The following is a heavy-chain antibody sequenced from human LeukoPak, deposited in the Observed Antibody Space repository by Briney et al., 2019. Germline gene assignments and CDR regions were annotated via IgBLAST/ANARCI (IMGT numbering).Heavy chain of an antibody. CDR2: INPYSGDT. CDR3: ARDQGSLTRSWYTGY. J-gene: IGHJ4*02. V-gene: IGHV1-2*06. Sequence: ASVKVSCKASGYTFTGNHIHWVRQAPGQGLEWMGRINPYSGDTNFAQKFQGRVTMTRDTSITTVYMDLSSLTPDDTAVYFCARDQGSLTRSWYTGYWGQGTQVTVSS. D-gene: IGHD6-13*01. CDR1: GYTFTGNH.